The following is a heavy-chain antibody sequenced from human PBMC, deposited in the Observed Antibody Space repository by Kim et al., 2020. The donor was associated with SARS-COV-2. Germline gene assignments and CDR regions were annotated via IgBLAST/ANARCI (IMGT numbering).Heavy chain of an antibody. V-gene: IGHV4-39*01. CDR1: GGSISSSSYY. CDR3: ARLGSPPGIAAAGEDY. J-gene: IGHJ4*02. Sequence: SETLSLTCTVSGGSISSSSYYWGWIRQPPGKGLEWIGSIYYSGSTYYNPSLKSRVTISVDTSKNQFSLKLSSVTAADTAVYYCARLGSPPGIAAAGEDYWGQGTLVTVSS. CDR2: IYYSGST. D-gene: IGHD6-13*01.